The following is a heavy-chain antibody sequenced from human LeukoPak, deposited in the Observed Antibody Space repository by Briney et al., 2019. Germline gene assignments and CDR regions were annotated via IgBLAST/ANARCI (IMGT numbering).Heavy chain of an antibody. Sequence: GESLKISCKGSGYSFTSYWIAWVRQMPGKGLEWMGIVYPGDSDTRYSPSFQGQVTISVDKSLSTAYLQWNSLKASDTAMFYCARRGYCSGDGCFSHAFDIWGRGTVVTVSS. D-gene: IGHD2-15*01. J-gene: IGHJ3*02. CDR3: ARRGYCSGDGCFSHAFDI. V-gene: IGHV5-51*01. CDR1: GYSFTSYW. CDR2: VYPGDSDT.